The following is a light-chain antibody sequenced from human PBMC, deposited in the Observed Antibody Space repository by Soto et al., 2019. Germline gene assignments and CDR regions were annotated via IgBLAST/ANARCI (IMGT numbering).Light chain of an antibody. CDR1: QSVSSN. V-gene: IGKV3-15*01. J-gene: IGKJ4*01. CDR2: GAS. CDR3: QQYKNWPLT. Sequence: EIVMTQSPATLSVSPGERATLSCRASQSVSSNLAWYQQKPGQAPRLLIYGASTRATGIPATFSASGSGTEFTLTISNLQSEDFAVYYCQQYKNWPLTFGGGTKVEIK.